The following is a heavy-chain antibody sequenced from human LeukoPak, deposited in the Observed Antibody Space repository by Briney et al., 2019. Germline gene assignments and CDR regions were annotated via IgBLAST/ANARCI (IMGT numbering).Heavy chain of an antibody. D-gene: IGHD3-10*01. CDR2: IKQDGSEK. V-gene: IGHV3-7*01. CDR1: GFTFSSYW. J-gene: IGHJ4*02. Sequence: PGGSLRLSCAASGFTFSSYWMSWVRQAPGKGLEWAANIKQDGSEKYYVDSVKGRFTISRDNAKNSLYLQMNSLRAEDTAVYYCARDLGRLWFGEFSYYFDYWGQGTLVTVSS. CDR3: ARDLGRLWFGEFSYYFDY.